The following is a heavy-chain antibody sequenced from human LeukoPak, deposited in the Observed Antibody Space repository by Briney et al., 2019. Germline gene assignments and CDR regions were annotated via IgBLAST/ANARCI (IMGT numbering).Heavy chain of an antibody. CDR2: ISSSGSTI. Sequence: GGSLRLSCAASGFTFSDYHMSWIRQAPGKGLEWVSYISSSGSTIYYADSVKGRFTISRDNAKNSLYLQMNSLRAEDTALYYCAKALQNGPVAGRDGYYFDYWGQGTLVTVSS. J-gene: IGHJ4*02. V-gene: IGHV3-11*01. CDR3: AKALQNGPVAGRDGYYFDY. D-gene: IGHD6-19*01. CDR1: GFTFSDYH.